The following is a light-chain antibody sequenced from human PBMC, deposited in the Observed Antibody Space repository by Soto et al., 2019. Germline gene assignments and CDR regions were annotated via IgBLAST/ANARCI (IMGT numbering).Light chain of an antibody. Sequence: DIQMTQSPSTLSASVGDRVTIACRASQSIDSWLAWYQQKPGKAPKFLIYDASDLESGVPPRFSGSGSGTEFTLTISSLQPDDFATYYCQQYRGKPCTFGHGTKVEIK. CDR2: DAS. V-gene: IGKV1-5*01. CDR3: QQYRGKPCT. J-gene: IGKJ2*02. CDR1: QSIDSW.